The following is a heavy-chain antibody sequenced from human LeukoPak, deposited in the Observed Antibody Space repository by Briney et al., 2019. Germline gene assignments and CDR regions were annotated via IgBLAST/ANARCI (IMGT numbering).Heavy chain of an antibody. V-gene: IGHV1-18*01. CDR1: GYTFTSYG. Sequence: ASVKVSCKASGYTFTSYGIIWVRQAPGQGLEWMGWISAYNGNTNYAQKLQGRLTMTTDTSTSTAYMELRSLRSDDTAVYYCARLSVTFGGVIVIPGDYWGQGTLVTVSS. D-gene: IGHD3-16*02. CDR2: ISAYNGNT. J-gene: IGHJ4*02. CDR3: ARLSVTFGGVIVIPGDY.